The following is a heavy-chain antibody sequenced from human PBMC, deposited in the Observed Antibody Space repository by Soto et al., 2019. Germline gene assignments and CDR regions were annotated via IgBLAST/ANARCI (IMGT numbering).Heavy chain of an antibody. D-gene: IGHD2-15*01. CDR1: GYTFSNYY. CDR3: ARGTYSHDFDL. Sequence: QVQLVQSGAEVKKPGASVKVSCKASGYTFSNYYIQWVRQAPGQGLEWMGWINPKDGVPNYAQKFQGRVTMTSDTSVSTVYMELRRLTSDETAVYFCARGTYSHDFDLWGQGTMVTVSS. J-gene: IGHJ3*01. CDR2: INPKDGVP. V-gene: IGHV1-2*02.